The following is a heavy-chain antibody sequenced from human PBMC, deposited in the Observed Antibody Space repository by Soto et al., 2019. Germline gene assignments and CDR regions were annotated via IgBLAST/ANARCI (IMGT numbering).Heavy chain of an antibody. CDR3: AREDSSGWYGYNWFDP. J-gene: IGHJ5*02. V-gene: IGHV3-11*01. CDR2: ISSSGSTI. Sequence: PGGSLRLSCAASGFTFSDYYMSWIRQAPGKGLEWVSYISSSGSTIYYADSVKGRFTISRDNAKNSLYLQMNSLRAEDTAVYYCAREDSSGWYGYNWFDPWGQGTLVTVSS. CDR1: GFTFSDYY. D-gene: IGHD6-19*01.